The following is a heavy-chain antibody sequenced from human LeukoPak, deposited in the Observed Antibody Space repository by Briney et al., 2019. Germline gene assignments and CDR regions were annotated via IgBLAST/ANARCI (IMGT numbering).Heavy chain of an antibody. CDR3: ARDLLLWFGELSSSLDN. D-gene: IGHD3-10*01. CDR2: IWYDGSNK. V-gene: IGHV3-33*01. CDR1: RFTFSNYG. J-gene: IGHJ4*02. Sequence: GGSLRLSCAASRFTFSNYGIHWVRQAPGKGLEWVAVIWYDGSNKYYADSVKGRFTISRDNSKNTLYLQMNSLRAEDTAVYYCARDLLLWFGELSSSLDNWGQGTLVTVSS.